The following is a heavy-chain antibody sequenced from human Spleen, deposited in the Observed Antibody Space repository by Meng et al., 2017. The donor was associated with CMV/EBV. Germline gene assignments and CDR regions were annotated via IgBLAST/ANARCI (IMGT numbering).Heavy chain of an antibody. CDR1: GFTFSNFG. CDR2: IAFDGRTK. J-gene: IGHJ6*02. D-gene: IGHD2-15*01. V-gene: IGHV3-30*12. CDR3: ARAGDTVEVSDPLRDNYYYYGMDL. Sequence: GESLKISCAASGFTFSNFGMHWLRQAPGKGLEWVALIAFDGRTKYNTDSTKGRFTISRDSSKNTVYLHMNSLRGDDTAVYYCARAGDTVEVSDPLRDNYYYYGMDLWGQGTTVTVSS.